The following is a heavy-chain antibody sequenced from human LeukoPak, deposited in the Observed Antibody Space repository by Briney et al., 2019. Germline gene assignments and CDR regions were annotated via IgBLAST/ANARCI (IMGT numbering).Heavy chain of an antibody. CDR2: IIPIFGTA. D-gene: IGHD6-13*01. CDR1: GGTFSSYA. V-gene: IGHV1-69*05. CDR3: ARGPAAGTSSYMDV. Sequence: SVRVSCKASGGTFSSYAISWVRQAPGQGLEWMGGIIPIFGTANYAQKFQGRVTLTTDESTSTAYMELSSLRSEDTAVYYCARGPAAGTSSYMDVWGKGTTVTVSS. J-gene: IGHJ6*03.